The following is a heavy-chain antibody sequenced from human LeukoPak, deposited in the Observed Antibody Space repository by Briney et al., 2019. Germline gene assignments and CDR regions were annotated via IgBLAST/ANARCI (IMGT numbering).Heavy chain of an antibody. CDR1: GGTFSSYA. J-gene: IGHJ4*02. CDR2: MNPNSGNT. D-gene: IGHD3-10*01. CDR3: ARGITMVRGPHPAGY. Sequence: ASVKVSCKASGGTFSSYAISWVRQAPGQGLEWMGWMNPNSGNTGYAQKFQGRVTMTRNTSISTAYMELSSLRSEDTAVYYCARGITMVRGPHPAGYWGQGTLVTVSS. V-gene: IGHV1-8*02.